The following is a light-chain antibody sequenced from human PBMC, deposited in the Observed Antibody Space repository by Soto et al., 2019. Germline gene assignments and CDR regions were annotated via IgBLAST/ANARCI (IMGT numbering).Light chain of an antibody. J-gene: IGKJ2*02. Sequence: EIVLTQSPATLSLSPGERATLSCRASQSVSSYLAWYQQKPGQAPRLLIYDASNRATGIPARFSGSGSGTDFTLTISILEPEDFAVYYCQQRSNWPPVCTFCQGTKLQIK. V-gene: IGKV3-11*01. CDR3: QQRSNWPPVCT. CDR1: QSVSSY. CDR2: DAS.